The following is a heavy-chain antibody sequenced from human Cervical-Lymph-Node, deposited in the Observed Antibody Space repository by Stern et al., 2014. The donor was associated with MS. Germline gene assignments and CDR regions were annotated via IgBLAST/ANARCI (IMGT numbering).Heavy chain of an antibody. CDR3: ATHRGRVTYYYGMDV. Sequence: QVQLVESGAEVKKPGASVKVSCKVSGYTLSAISIHWVRQAPGQGLEWMGVFYTEHDETRDAQKFQGRVTMAEDRSTDTAYMELSSLRSEDTAVYYCATHRGRVTYYYGMDVWGQGTTVTVSS. D-gene: IGHD2-21*02. CDR1: GYTLSAIS. J-gene: IGHJ6*02. CDR2: FYTEHDET. V-gene: IGHV1-24*01.